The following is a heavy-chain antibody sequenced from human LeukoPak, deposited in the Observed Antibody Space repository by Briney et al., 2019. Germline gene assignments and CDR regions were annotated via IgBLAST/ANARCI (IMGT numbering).Heavy chain of an antibody. V-gene: IGHV3-30-3*01. CDR2: ISYDGSNK. CDR1: GFTFSSYA. J-gene: IGHJ4*02. D-gene: IGHD3-10*01. Sequence: GRSLRLSCAASGFTFSSYAMHWVRQAPGKGLEWVAVISYDGSNKYYADSVKGRFTISRDNSKNTLYLQMNSLRAEDTAVYYCARDSRITMVRGVTPPGYWGQGTLVTVSS. CDR3: ARDSRITMVRGVTPPGY.